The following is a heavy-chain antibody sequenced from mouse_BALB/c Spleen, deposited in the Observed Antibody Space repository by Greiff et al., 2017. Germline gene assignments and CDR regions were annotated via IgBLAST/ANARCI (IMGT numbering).Heavy chain of an antibody. D-gene: IGHD2-14*01. V-gene: IGHV3-8*02. CDR1: GDSITSGY. CDR2: ISYSGST. CDR3: ARGNYRYDGFAY. J-gene: IGHJ3*01. Sequence: EVKLVESGPSLVKPSQTLSLTCSVTGDSITSGYWYWIRKFPGNKLEYMGYISYSGSTYYYPSLKSRISITRDTSKNQYYLQLNSVTTEDTATYYSARGNYRYDGFAYWGQGTLVTVSA.